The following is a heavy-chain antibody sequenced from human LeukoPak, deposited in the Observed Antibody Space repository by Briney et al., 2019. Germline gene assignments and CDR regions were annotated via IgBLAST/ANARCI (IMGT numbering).Heavy chain of an antibody. J-gene: IGHJ5*02. V-gene: IGHV3-11*01. CDR1: GFTFSDYY. CDR2: ISSSGSTI. D-gene: IGHD1-7*01. CDR3: ARSGSLYNWNYEDHNWFDP. Sequence: KTGGSLRLSCAASGFTFSDYYMSWIRQAPGKGLEGVSYISSSGSTIYYADSVKGRFTISRDNAKNSLYLQMNSLRAEDTAVYYCARSGSLYNWNYEDHNWFDPWGQGTLVTVSS.